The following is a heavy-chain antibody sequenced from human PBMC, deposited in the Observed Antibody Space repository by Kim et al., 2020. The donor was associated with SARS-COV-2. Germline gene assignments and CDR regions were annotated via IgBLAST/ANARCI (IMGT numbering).Heavy chain of an antibody. V-gene: IGHV4-39*01. Sequence: SETLSLTCTVSGGSISSSSYYWGWIRQPPGKGLEWIGRIYYSGSTYYNPSLKSRVTISVDTSKNPFSLKLSSVTASDTAVSYFARLPSSPDFWGQGTLV. D-gene: IGHD6-13*01. CDR2: IYYSGST. CDR3: ARLPSSPDF. CDR1: GGSISSSSYY. J-gene: IGHJ1*01.